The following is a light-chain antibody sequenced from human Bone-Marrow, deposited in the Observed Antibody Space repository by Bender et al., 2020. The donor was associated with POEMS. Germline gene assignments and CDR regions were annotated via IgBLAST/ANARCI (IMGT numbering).Light chain of an antibody. J-gene: IGLJ3*02. Sequence: QSALTQPASVSGSRGQPVTISCTGTSSDVGTDAYVSWYQQYPGKAPKLLIYGYNNRPSGVPDRFSGSKSGTSASLAITGLQAEDEGDYYCQSYDNSLGGWVFGGGTKLTVL. V-gene: IGLV2-14*03. CDR3: QSYDNSLGGWV. CDR1: SSDVGTDAY. CDR2: GYN.